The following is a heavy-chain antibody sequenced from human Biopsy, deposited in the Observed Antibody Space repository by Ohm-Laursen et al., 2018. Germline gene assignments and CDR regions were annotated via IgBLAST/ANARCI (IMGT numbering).Heavy chain of an antibody. D-gene: IGHD1-1*01. V-gene: IGHV1-24*01. J-gene: IGHJ4*02. CDR2: FAPENGRI. CDR1: GYAVTELS. Sequence: ASVKVSCNVSGYAVTELSMHWVRQAPGQGLEWMGGFAPENGRIVYSQKFQGRVTMTEDTSTSTAYMEVWRLRSDDTAVYYCAADINVWNVNYWGQGTQVIVSS. CDR3: AADINVWNVNY.